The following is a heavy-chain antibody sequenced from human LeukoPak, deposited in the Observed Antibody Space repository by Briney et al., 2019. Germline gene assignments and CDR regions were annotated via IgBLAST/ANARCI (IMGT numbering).Heavy chain of an antibody. D-gene: IGHD1-14*01. J-gene: IGHJ4*02. CDR2: ISSNGGST. CDR1: GFTFSGYA. V-gene: IGHV3-64*01. CDR3: ARGSLNPYYDY. Sequence: GGSLRLFCAASGFTFSGYAMHWVRQAPGKGLEYVSAISSNGGSTYYANSVKGRFTISRDNSKNTLYLQMGSLRAEDMAVYYCARGSLNPYYDYWGQGTLVTVSS.